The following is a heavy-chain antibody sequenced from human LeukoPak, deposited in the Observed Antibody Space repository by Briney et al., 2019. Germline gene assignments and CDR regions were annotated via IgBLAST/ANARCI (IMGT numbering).Heavy chain of an antibody. V-gene: IGHV1-69*05. J-gene: IGHJ4*02. CDR3: ARVTRYYDSSYFDY. CDR1: GGTFSSYA. Sequence: SVKVSCKASGGTFSSYAISWVRQAPGQGLEWMGGIIPIFGTANYAQKFQGRVTITTDESTSTAYMELSSLRSEDTAVHYCARVTRYYDSSYFDYWGQGTLVTVSS. D-gene: IGHD3-22*01. CDR2: IIPIFGTA.